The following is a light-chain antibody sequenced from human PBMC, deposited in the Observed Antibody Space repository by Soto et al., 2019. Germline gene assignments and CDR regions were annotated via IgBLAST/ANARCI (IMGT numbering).Light chain of an antibody. Sequence: DIRMTQSPSSLSASAGDRVTITCRASQGINNDLAWFQQKPGKAPKSLIYAASSLQSGVSSKFSGSGSGTDFSLTISSLQPEDFETYYCQQYYVYPLTFGGGTRGEIK. CDR2: AAS. CDR3: QQYYVYPLT. V-gene: IGKV1-16*02. CDR1: QGINND. J-gene: IGKJ4*01.